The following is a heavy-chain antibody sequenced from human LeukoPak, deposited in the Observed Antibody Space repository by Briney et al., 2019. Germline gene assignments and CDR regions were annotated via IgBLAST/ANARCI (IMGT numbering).Heavy chain of an antibody. CDR3: ATIRALDDTYFDY. CDR2: INIGNGNT. Sequence: ASVKVSCKASGYTFINHAIHWVRQAPGQRLEWMGWINIGNGNTKYSQNFQGRITITRDTSATTAYMDLSSLRSEDTAMYYCATIRALDDTYFDYWGQGTLVTVSS. D-gene: IGHD3-22*01. V-gene: IGHV1-3*04. CDR1: GYTFINHA. J-gene: IGHJ4*02.